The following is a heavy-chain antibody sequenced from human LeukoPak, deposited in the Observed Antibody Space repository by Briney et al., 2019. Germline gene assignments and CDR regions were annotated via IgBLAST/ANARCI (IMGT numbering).Heavy chain of an antibody. CDR2: RYYRSKWSN. D-gene: IGHD6-19*01. J-gene: IGHJ5*02. CDR1: GDSVSSKSAS. Sequence: SQTLSLTCAISGDSVSSKSASWNWIRQSPSRGLEWLGRRYYRSKWSNNYAVSVKSRITINPDTSKNQFSLHLSSVTAADTAVYYCARHEGPSGWLGEYNWFDPWGQGTLVTVSS. CDR3: ARHEGPSGWLGEYNWFDP. V-gene: IGHV6-1*01.